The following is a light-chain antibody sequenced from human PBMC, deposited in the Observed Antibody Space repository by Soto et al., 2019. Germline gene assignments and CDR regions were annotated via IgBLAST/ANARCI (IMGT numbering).Light chain of an antibody. CDR1: QSVSSY. Sequence: EIVLTQSPATLSLSPGERATLSCRASQSVSSYLAWYQQKPGQAPRLLIYDASNSATGIPARFSGSGSGTDCTLTISCLEPEDFAVYYCQQRSNCPLTFGGGTKVEIK. CDR2: DAS. CDR3: QQRSNCPLT. V-gene: IGKV3-11*01. J-gene: IGKJ4*01.